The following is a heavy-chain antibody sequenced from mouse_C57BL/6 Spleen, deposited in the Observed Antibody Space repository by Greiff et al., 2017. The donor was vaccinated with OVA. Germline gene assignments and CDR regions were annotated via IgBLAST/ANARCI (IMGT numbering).Heavy chain of an antibody. CDR2: IDPETGGT. CDR1: GYTFTDYE. J-gene: IGHJ2*01. D-gene: IGHD1-1*01. V-gene: IGHV1-15*01. CDR3: TRHGSDY. Sequence: VQRVESGAELVRPGASVTLSCKASGYTFTDYEMHWVKQTPVHGLEWIGAIDPETGGTAYNQKFKGKAILTADKSSSTAYMELRSLTSEDSAVYYCTRHGSDYWGQGTTLTVSS.